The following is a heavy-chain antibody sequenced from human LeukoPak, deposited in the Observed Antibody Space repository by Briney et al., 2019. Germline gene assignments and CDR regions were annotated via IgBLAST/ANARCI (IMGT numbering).Heavy chain of an antibody. Sequence: GGSLRLSCVASGFTFSSYEMNWVRQAPGKGLEWVPYIYPSSNNIYYAESVRGRFIVSRDNAKNSVYLQMNSLRAEDTAVYYCAREGGDGYNVGFDYWGQGTLVTVSS. CDR1: GFTFSSYE. CDR3: AREGGDGYNVGFDY. CDR2: IYPSSNNI. V-gene: IGHV3-48*03. D-gene: IGHD5-24*01. J-gene: IGHJ4*02.